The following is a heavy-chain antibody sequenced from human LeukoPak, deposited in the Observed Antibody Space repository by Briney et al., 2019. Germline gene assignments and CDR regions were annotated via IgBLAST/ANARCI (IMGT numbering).Heavy chain of an antibody. Sequence: SETLSLTCTVSGGSISSYYWSWIRQPPGKGLEWIGYIYYSGSTNYNPSLKSQVTISVDTSKNQFSLKLSSVTAADTAVYYCARHHDYGDYYFDYWGQGTLVTVSS. J-gene: IGHJ4*02. CDR2: IYYSGST. V-gene: IGHV4-59*08. D-gene: IGHD4-17*01. CDR1: GGSISSYY. CDR3: ARHHDYGDYYFDY.